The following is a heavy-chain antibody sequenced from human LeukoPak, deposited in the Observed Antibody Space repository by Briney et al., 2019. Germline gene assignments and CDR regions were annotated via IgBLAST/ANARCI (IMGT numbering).Heavy chain of an antibody. V-gene: IGHV1-18*01. CDR1: GYTFTSYG. D-gene: IGHD1-14*01. CDR2: ISAYNGNT. J-gene: IGHJ4*02. Sequence: ASVKVSCKASGYTFTSYGISWVRQAPGQGLEWMGWISAYNGNTNYAQKLQGRVTMTTDTSTSTAYMELRSLRSDDTAVYYCARDKVLRSPGDSFDYWVQGTLVTVSS. CDR3: ARDKVLRSPGDSFDY.